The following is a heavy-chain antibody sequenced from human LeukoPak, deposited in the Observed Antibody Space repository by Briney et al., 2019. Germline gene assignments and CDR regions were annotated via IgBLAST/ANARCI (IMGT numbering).Heavy chain of an antibody. D-gene: IGHD6-6*01. CDR2: IYSGGST. V-gene: IGHV3-66*02. Sequence: GGCLRLSCAASGFTVSSNYMSWVRQAPGKGLEWVSVIYSGGSTYYADSVKGRFTISRDNSKNTLYLQMNSLRAEDTAVYYCAGSYSSSSYWFDPWGQGTLVTVSS. CDR1: GFTVSSNY. J-gene: IGHJ5*02. CDR3: AGSYSSSSYWFDP.